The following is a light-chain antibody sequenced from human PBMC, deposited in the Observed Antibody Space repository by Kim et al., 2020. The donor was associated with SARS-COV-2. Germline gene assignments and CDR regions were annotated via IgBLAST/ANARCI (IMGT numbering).Light chain of an antibody. CDR2: LNSDGSH. Sequence: QLVLTQSPSASASLGASVKLTCTLSSGHSSYAIAWHQQQPEKGPRYLMKLNSDGSHYKGDGIPDRFSGSSSGAEHYLTISSLQSEDEADYYCQTWGTGIRVFGGGTQLTVL. J-gene: IGLJ3*02. V-gene: IGLV4-69*01. CDR3: QTWGTGIRV. CDR1: SGHSSYA.